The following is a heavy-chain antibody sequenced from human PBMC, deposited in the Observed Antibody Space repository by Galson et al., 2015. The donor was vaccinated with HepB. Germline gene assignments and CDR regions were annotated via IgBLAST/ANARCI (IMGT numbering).Heavy chain of an antibody. CDR1: GFTFSSYW. Sequence: SLRLSCAASGFTFSSYWMSWVRQAPGKGLEWVANIKQDGSEKYYVDSVKGRFTISRDNAKNSLYLRMNSLRAGDTAVYYCAREWGRRYGGNSLDYWGQGTLVTVSS. CDR3: AREWGRRYGGNSLDY. CDR2: IKQDGSEK. V-gene: IGHV3-7*03. J-gene: IGHJ4*02. D-gene: IGHD4-23*01.